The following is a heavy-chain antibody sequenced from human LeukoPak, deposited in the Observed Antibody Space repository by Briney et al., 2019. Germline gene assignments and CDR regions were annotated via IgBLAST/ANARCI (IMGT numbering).Heavy chain of an antibody. V-gene: IGHV4-38-2*02. Sequence: SETLSLTCTVSGYSVSSGYHWGWIRQPPGKGVEWIGSFYHTGNTYYNSSLKSRVAISVDTSKNQFSLNLSSVTAADTAIYYCARLAYGSTYWGQGTLVTVSS. CDR1: GYSVSSGYH. D-gene: IGHD3-10*01. CDR2: FYHTGNT. J-gene: IGHJ4*02. CDR3: ARLAYGSTY.